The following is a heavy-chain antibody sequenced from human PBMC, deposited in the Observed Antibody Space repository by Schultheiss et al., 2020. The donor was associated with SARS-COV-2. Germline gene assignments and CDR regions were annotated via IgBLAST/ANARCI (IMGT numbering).Heavy chain of an antibody. D-gene: IGHD1-26*01. CDR2: IWYDGSNK. CDR1: GFTFSSYS. CDR3: ARGTWELNY. V-gene: IGHV3-33*08. Sequence: GGSLRLSCAASGFTFSSYSMNWVRQAPGKGLEWVAVIWYDGSNKYYADSVKGRFTISRDNAKNSLYLQMNSLRAEDTAVYYCARGTWELNYWGQGTLVTVSS. J-gene: IGHJ4*02.